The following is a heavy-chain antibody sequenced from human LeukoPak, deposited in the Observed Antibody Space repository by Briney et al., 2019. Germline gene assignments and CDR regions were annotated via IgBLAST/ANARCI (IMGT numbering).Heavy chain of an antibody. J-gene: IGHJ3*02. CDR2: IIPILGIA. CDR3: ARDQSSGWYISTNAFDI. CDR1: GYTFTSYG. D-gene: IGHD6-19*01. V-gene: IGHV1-69*04. Sequence: SVKVSCKASGYTFTSYGISWVRQAPGQGLEWMGRIIPILGIANYAQKFQGRVTITADESTSTAYMELSSLRSEDTAVYYCARDQSSGWYISTNAFDIWGQGTMVTVSS.